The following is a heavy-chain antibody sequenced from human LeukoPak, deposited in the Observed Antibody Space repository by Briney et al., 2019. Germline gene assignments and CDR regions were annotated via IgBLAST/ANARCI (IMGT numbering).Heavy chain of an antibody. CDR2: FSAYNGNT. CDR3: ARDAYYYDSSGTRNDGFDY. CDR1: GYTFTSYG. V-gene: IGHV1-18*01. D-gene: IGHD3-22*01. J-gene: IGHJ4*02. Sequence: ASVTVSCKASGYTFTSYGISWVRQAPGQGLEWMGWFSAYNGNTNYAQKLQGRVTMTTDTYTSTAYMELRSLRTDDTAVYYCARDAYYYDSSGTRNDGFDYWGQGTLVTVSS.